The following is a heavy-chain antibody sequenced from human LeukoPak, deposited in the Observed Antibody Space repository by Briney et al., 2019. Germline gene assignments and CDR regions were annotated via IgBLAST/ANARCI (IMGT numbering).Heavy chain of an antibody. J-gene: IGHJ4*02. D-gene: IGHD1-7*01. Sequence: GASVKVSCKASGHTFTTSGISWVRQAPGQGLEWMGWISAYNGQTNYAQKVQGRVTMTTDTSTKTAYMELRSPGSDDTAVYYCAGVAGFYWNSDSFDYWGQGTQVTVSS. CDR3: AGVAGFYWNSDSFDY. CDR2: ISAYNGQT. V-gene: IGHV1-18*01. CDR1: GHTFTTSG.